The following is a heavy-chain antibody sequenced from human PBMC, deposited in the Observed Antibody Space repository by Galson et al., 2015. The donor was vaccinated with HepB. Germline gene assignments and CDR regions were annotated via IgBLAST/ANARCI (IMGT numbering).Heavy chain of an antibody. V-gene: IGHV1-69*13. J-gene: IGHJ5*02. D-gene: IGHD4-17*01. CDR1: GGTFSSYA. Sequence: SVKVSCKASGGTFSSYAISWVRQAPGQGLEWMGGIIPIFGTANYAQKFQGRVTITADESTSTAYMELSSLRSEDTAVYYCATYGDYVPGQRFDPWGQGTLVTVSS. CDR2: IIPIFGTA. CDR3: ATYGDYVPGQRFDP.